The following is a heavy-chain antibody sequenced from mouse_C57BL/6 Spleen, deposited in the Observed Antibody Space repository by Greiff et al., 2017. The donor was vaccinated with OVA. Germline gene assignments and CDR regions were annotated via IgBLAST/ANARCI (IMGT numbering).Heavy chain of an antibody. V-gene: IGHV1-26*01. D-gene: IGHD2-2*01. J-gene: IGHJ4*01. CDR1: GYTFTDYY. Sequence: EVKLQQSGPELVKPGASVKISCKASGYTFTDYYMNWVKQSHGKSLEWIGDINPNNGGTSYNQKFKGKATLTVDKSSSTAYMELRSLTSEDSAVYYCARWSLGYDGRAMDYWGQGTSVTVSS. CDR2: INPNNGGT. CDR3: ARWSLGYDGRAMDY.